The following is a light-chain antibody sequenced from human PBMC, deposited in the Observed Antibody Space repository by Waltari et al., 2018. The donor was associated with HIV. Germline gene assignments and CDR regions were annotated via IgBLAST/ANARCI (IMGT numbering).Light chain of an antibody. CDR3: QQSGTSPYT. CDR1: QSVSSSY. J-gene: IGKJ2*01. CDR2: DAS. V-gene: IGKV3-20*01. Sequence: EIVLTQSPGTLSLSPGERATLSCRASQSVSSSYLAWYQQKPGQAPRLLIYDASIRATGIPDRFSGSGSGTDFILTISRLEPEDCAVYYCQQSGTSPYTFGQGTKLEIK.